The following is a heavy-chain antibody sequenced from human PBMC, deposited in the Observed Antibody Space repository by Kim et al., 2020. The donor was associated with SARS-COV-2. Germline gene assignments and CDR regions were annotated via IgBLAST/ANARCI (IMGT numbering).Heavy chain of an antibody. Sequence: ASVKVSCKASGYTFTSYYMHWVRQAPGQGLEWMGIINPIGGSTNYAQKFQGRVTMTRDTSTSTVYMELSSLRSEDTAVYYCARDQPYYGFWSGSPGYGMDVWGQGTTVTVS. CDR2: INPIGGST. CDR1: GYTFTSYY. CDR3: ARDQPYYGFWSGSPGYGMDV. D-gene: IGHD3-3*01. V-gene: IGHV1-46*01. J-gene: IGHJ6*02.